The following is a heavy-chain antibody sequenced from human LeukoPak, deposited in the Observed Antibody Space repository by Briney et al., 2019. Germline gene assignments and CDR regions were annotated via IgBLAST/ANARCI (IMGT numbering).Heavy chain of an antibody. J-gene: IGHJ3*02. Sequence: SETLSLTCAVSGYSISSGYYWGWIRQPPGKGLEWIGSISDGGSADYNPSLKSRVTMSLDTSKNQLSLKLTSVTAADTAVYYCARGAVGSTPHVAFDIWGQGTMVTVSS. D-gene: IGHD1-26*01. CDR3: ARGAVGSTPHVAFDI. V-gene: IGHV4-38-2*01. CDR2: ISDGGSA. CDR1: GYSISSGYY.